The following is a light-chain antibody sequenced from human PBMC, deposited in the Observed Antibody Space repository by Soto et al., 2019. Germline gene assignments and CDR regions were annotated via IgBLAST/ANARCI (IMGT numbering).Light chain of an antibody. CDR1: QSVSSSY. CDR2: GAS. Sequence: EIVLKQSPGTMSLSPGERATLPCRASQSVSSSYLAWYQQKPGQAPRLLIYGASSRATGIPDRFSGSGSGTDFTLTISRLEPEDFAVYHCQHYNNWPITFGPGTRLDIK. CDR3: QHYNNWPIT. J-gene: IGKJ5*01. V-gene: IGKV3-20*01.